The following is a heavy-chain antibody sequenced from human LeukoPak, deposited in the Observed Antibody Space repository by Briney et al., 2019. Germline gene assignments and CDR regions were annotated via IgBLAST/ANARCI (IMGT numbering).Heavy chain of an antibody. Sequence: GGSLRLSCAASGFTFSSYAMSWVRQAPGKGLEWVSAISGSGGSTHYADSVKGRFTISRDNSKNTLYLQMNSLRAEDTAVYYCAKGTPRHYTVMVATDYWGQGTLVTVSS. D-gene: IGHD5-12*01. V-gene: IGHV3-23*01. CDR1: GFTFSSYA. J-gene: IGHJ4*02. CDR2: ISGSGGST. CDR3: AKGTPRHYTVMVATDY.